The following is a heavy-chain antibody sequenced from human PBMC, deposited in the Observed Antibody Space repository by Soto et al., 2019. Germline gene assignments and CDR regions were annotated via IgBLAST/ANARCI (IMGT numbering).Heavy chain of an antibody. CDR2: IYYSGST. D-gene: IGHD7-27*01. V-gene: IGHV4-59*01. CDR1: GGSISSYY. J-gene: IGHJ6*02. CDR3: ARDFRDGLTYYYGMDV. Sequence: QVQLQESGPGLVKPSETLSLTCTVSGGSISSYYWSWILQPPGKGLEWIGYIYYSGSTNYNPSLKSRVTISVDTSKNQFSLKLSSVTAADTAVYYCARDFRDGLTYYYGMDVWGQGTTVTVSS.